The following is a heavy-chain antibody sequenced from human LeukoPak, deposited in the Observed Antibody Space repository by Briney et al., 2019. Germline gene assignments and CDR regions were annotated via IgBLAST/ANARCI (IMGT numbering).Heavy chain of an antibody. D-gene: IGHD3-10*01. J-gene: IGHJ4*02. CDR3: ATDPTYYYGSGSYYGY. Sequence: ASVKVSCKVSGYTLTELSMHWVRQAPGKGLEWMGGFDPEDGETIYAQKFQGRVTMTEDTSTDTAYMELSSLRSEDTAVYYCATDPTYYYGSGSYYGYWGQGTLVTVSS. CDR2: FDPEDGET. CDR1: GYTLTELS. V-gene: IGHV1-24*01.